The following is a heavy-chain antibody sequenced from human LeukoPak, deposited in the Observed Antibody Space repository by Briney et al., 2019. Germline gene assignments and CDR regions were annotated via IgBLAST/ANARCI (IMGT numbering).Heavy chain of an antibody. CDR1: GGSISGYF. D-gene: IGHD2-2*01. CDR3: ARHNPPPTGFCSGTSCFMSGSQYFYMDV. Sequence: TSETLSLTCTVSGGSISGYFWSWIRQPPGKGPEWIGYIYSTGTTNYSPSLSSQVTISVDTSKNQLSLNLRFVTATDTAVYHCARHNPPPTGFCSGTSCFMSGSQYFYMDVWGKGTSVTVS. V-gene: IGHV4-4*09. J-gene: IGHJ6*03. CDR2: IYSTGTT.